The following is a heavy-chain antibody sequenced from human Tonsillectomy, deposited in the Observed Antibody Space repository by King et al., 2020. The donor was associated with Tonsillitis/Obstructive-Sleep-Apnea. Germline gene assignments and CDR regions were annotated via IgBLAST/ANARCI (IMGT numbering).Heavy chain of an antibody. CDR2: IDPSDPYT. J-gene: IGHJ3*02. Sequence: VQLVESGAEVKKPGESLRISCKGSGYSFTSYWIICVRQMPGKGREWMGRIDPSDPYTNYSPSFQGHVTISADKSISTAYLQWGSLKASDTAMYYCARQRADYGDYVNAFDIWGQGTMVTVSS. CDR1: GYSFTSYW. V-gene: IGHV5-10-1*01. D-gene: IGHD4-17*01. CDR3: ARQRADYGDYVNAFDI.